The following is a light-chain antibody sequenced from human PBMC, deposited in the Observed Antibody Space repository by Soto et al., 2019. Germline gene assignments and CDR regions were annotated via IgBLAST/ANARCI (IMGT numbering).Light chain of an antibody. CDR1: QGISSY. J-gene: IGKJ1*01. V-gene: IGKV1-8*01. Sequence: AIRMTQSPSSFSASTGGRVTITCRASQGISSYLAWYQQKPGKAPKLLIYAASTLQSGVPSRFSGSGSGTDFTLTISSLQPEDFATYYCQQSYSTPRAWTFGQGTKVDIK. CDR3: QQSYSTPRAWT. CDR2: AAS.